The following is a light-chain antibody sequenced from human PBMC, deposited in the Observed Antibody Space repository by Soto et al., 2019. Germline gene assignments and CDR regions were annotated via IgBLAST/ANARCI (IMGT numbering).Light chain of an antibody. V-gene: IGKV1-39*01. Sequence: IQLTQSPSSVSAAVGDRFTLTCQASHDISIYLNWYQQKPGKAPKLLIYAASSLQSGVPSRFSGSGSGTDFTLTISSLQPEDFATYYCQQSYSTPQTFGQGTKVDI. CDR1: HDISIY. CDR3: QQSYSTPQT. CDR2: AAS. J-gene: IGKJ1*01.